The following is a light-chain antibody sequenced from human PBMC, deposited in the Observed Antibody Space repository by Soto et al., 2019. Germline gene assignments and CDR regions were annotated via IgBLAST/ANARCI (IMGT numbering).Light chain of an antibody. V-gene: IGLV3-21*02. CDR1: SIGRKS. Sequence: SYELTQPPSVSVAPGQTARITCGGNSIGRKSVHWYQQRPGQAPVVVVYDDSERPSGIPERFSGSNSGNTATLAINSVEAGDEDDYYCQVWDSDSDHYVFGIGTKLTVL. J-gene: IGLJ1*01. CDR3: QVWDSDSDHYV. CDR2: DDS.